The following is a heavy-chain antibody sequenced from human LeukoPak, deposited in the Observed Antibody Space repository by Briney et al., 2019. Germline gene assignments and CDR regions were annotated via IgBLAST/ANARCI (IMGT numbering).Heavy chain of an antibody. D-gene: IGHD2-2*01. CDR1: GGSISSYY. V-gene: IGHV4-4*07. CDR3: ARDNIVVVPAARQGGYYYYYGMDV. J-gene: IGHJ6*02. Sequence: SETLSLTCTVSGGSISSYYWSWIRQPAGKGLEWIGRIYTSGSTNYNPSLKSRVTMSVDTSKNQFSLKLSSVTAADTAVYYCARDNIVVVPAARQGGYYYYYGMDVWGQGTTPTVSS. CDR2: IYTSGST.